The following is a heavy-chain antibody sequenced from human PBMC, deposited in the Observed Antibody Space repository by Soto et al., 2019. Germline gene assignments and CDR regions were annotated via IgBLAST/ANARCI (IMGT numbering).Heavy chain of an antibody. CDR2: ISGYNVNT. J-gene: IGHJ4*02. CDR1: GYTFTNYG. Sequence: QVQLVQSGAEVKKPGASVKVSCKASGYTFTNYGITWVRQAPGQGLEWMGWISGYNVNTNYAQKFESRVARATDTSTSTVYMERRRLRSDDTAVCYGQRNNQGESLAYWGQGTLVTVSS. CDR3: QRNNQGESLAY. V-gene: IGHV1-18*01.